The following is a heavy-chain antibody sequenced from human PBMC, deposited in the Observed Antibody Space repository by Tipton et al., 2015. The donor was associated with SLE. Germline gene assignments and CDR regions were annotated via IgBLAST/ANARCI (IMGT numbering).Heavy chain of an antibody. CDR3: ARQGYDIMTADY. D-gene: IGHD3-9*01. V-gene: IGHV4-59*08. J-gene: IGHJ4*02. CDR2: IHYSGTT. CDR1: GVSVSSHY. Sequence: LRLSCTVSGVSVSSHYWSWIRQPPGKGLEWIAYIHYSGTTNYSPSLKSRVTVSVDTSKNQFSLRLTSVTAADSAVYYCARQGYDIMTADYWGQGTQVTVSS.